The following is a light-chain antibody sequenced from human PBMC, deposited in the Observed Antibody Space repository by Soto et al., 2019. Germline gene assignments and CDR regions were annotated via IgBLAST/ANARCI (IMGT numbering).Light chain of an antibody. J-gene: IGKJ2*01. CDR1: ESVSSN. CDR3: QHYNNWPYT. V-gene: IGKV3-15*01. CDR2: GES. Sequence: MVMTQSPATLSVSPGERATLSCRASESVSSNLAWYQQKPGQAPRLLFYGESARATDIPARFSASGSGTEFSLTISSLQSEDFAVYYCQHYNNWPYTFGQGTKLEI.